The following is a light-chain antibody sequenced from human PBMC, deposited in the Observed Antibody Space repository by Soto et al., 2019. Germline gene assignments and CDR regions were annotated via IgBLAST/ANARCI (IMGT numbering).Light chain of an antibody. CDR1: RSSVGSNT. CDR3: AAWDASLGGFYV. Sequence: QSVLTQPPSASGTPGQRVTISCSGSRSSVGSNTVNWYQHLPRTAPKLLIYSNNHRPSGVPDRFSASKAGASASLAISGLQSEDEGDYYCAAWDASLGGFYVFGSGTKLTVL. V-gene: IGLV1-44*01. CDR2: SNN. J-gene: IGLJ1*01.